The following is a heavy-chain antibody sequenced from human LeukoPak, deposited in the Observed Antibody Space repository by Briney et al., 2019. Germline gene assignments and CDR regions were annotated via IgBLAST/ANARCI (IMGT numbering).Heavy chain of an antibody. J-gene: IGHJ4*02. D-gene: IGHD2-2*02. CDR3: ARGSYKSSPFDY. CDR1: GGTFSSYA. V-gene: IGHV1-69*04. Sequence: SVKVSCKASGGTFSSYAISWVRQAPGQGLEWMGRIIPILGIANYAQKFQGRVTITADKSTSTAYMELSSLRSEDTAVYYCARGSYKSSPFDYWGQGTLVTVSS. CDR2: IIPILGIA.